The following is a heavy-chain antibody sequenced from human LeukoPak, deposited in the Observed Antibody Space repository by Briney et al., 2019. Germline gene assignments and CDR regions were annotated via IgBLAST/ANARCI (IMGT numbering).Heavy chain of an antibody. D-gene: IGHD3-10*01. CDR1: GGSFSGYY. CDR3: ARRLWSLDY. J-gene: IGHJ4*02. CDR2: INHSGST. V-gene: IGHV4-34*01. Sequence: SETLSLTCAVYGGSFSGYYWSWIRQPPGKGLEWIGEINHSGSTNYNPSLKSRVTISVDTPKNQFSLKLSSVTAADTAVYYCARRLWSLDYWGQGTLVTVSS.